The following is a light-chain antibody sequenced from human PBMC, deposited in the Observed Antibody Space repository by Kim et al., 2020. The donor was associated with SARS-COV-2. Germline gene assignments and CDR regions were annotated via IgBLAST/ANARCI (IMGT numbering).Light chain of an antibody. V-gene: IGLV2-11*02. CDR1: SSDVGGYKY. J-gene: IGLJ1*01. CDR2: DVS. CDR3: SSYAGTSTFNV. Sequence: QSITSSCTGTSSDVGGYKYVSWYQQHPGKAPKLMVYDVSKRPSGVPDRFSGSKSGNTASLTISGLQAEDEADYYCSSYAGTSTFNVFGTGTKVTVL.